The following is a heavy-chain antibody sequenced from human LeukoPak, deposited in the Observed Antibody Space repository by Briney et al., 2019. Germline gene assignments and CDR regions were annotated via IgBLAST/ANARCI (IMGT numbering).Heavy chain of an antibody. J-gene: IGHJ6*02. CDR2: INPDGRST. V-gene: IGHV3-74*01. CDR3: TRDRKYTGDVMDV. D-gene: IGHD1-1*01. Sequence: PGRSVPPPCAASEFTFSSAWMQWVRQAPGKGLVWVSRINPDGRSTTYADSVKGRFTISRDNAKNTLYLQMNSLRDEDTAMYYCTRDRKYTGDVMDVWRQGTMVTVSS. CDR1: EFTFSSAW.